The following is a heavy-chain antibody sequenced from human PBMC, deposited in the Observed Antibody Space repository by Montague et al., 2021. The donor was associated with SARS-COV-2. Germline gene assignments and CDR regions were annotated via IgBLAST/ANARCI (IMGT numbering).Heavy chain of an antibody. CDR3: ARSAWGGYRGAFDI. Sequence: SLRLSCAASGFTFSSYAMHWVRQAPGKGLEWVAVISYDGSNKYYXDSXKGRFTISRDNSKNTLYLQMNSLRAEDTAVYYCARSAWGGYRGAFDIWGQGTMVTVSS. J-gene: IGHJ3*02. D-gene: IGHD3-16*02. CDR1: GFTFSSYA. CDR2: ISYDGSNK. V-gene: IGHV3-30-3*01.